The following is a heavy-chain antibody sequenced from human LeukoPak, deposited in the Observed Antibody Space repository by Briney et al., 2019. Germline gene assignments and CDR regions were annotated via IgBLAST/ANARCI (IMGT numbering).Heavy chain of an antibody. Sequence: PSHTLSLTGSVSGGSISNTNYYWIGIRQPPGRGLEYIGYIYYSGSSSYSPSLKSRVSISVDTSKNQFSPQLSSVTPADTAVYYCARVGLNAFDIWGQGTMVTVSS. CDR2: IYYSGSS. V-gene: IGHV4-30-4*08. CDR1: GGSISNTNYY. D-gene: IGHD3/OR15-3a*01. CDR3: ARVGLNAFDI. J-gene: IGHJ3*02.